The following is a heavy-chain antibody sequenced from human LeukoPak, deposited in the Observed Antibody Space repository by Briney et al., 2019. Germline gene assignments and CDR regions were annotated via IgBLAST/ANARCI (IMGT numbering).Heavy chain of an antibody. CDR3: ARSGRMATIPEVNYYYIDV. D-gene: IGHD5-24*01. V-gene: IGHV1-69*13. J-gene: IGHJ6*03. CDR2: IIPIFGTA. CDR1: GGTSSSYA. Sequence: SVKVSCKACGGTSSSYAIGCVRQAPGQGLDWMGGIIPIFGTANYAQKFQGRVTITAEESTSTAYTEWSRLRCGATAVYSGARSGRMATIPEVNYYYIDVWAKGTTVTVSS.